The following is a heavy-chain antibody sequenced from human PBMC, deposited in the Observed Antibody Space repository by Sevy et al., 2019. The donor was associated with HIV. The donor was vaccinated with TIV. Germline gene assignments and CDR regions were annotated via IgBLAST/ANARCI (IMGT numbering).Heavy chain of an antibody. CDR2: MNPNIGST. CDR1: GYTFNLLD. J-gene: IGHJ4*02. V-gene: IGHV1-8*01. Sequence: ASVKVSCKASGYTFNLLDINWVRQAPGQGPEWMGWMNPNIGSTGYAQKFQGRVTMTRDTSISTAYMELSSLTSEDTAVYYWARGIQAGVDYWGQGTLVTVSS. D-gene: IGHD3-10*01. CDR3: ARGIQAGVDY.